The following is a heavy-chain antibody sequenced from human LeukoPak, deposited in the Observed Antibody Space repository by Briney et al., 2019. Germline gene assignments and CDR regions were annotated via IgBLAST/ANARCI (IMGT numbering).Heavy chain of an antibody. J-gene: IGHJ4*02. CDR3: ARGRSPQD. V-gene: IGHV4-34*01. CDR1: SGSFSGYY. CDR2: INHSGST. Sequence: SETLSLTCAIYSGSFSGYYWNWIRQPPGRGLEWIGEINHSGSTNYNPSLKSRVTISLDTPKNQFSLKLTSVTAADTAVYYCARGRSPQDWGQGTLVTVSS.